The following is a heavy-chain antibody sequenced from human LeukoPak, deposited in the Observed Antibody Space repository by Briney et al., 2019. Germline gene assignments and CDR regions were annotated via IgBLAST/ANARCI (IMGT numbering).Heavy chain of an antibody. D-gene: IGHD3-22*01. V-gene: IGHV4-61*02. J-gene: IGHJ4*02. CDR2: IYTSGST. CDR3: ARGTYYYDRFDY. CDR1: GGSISSGSYY. Sequence: SETMSLTCTVSGGSISSGSYYWSWIRQPPGKGLEWIGRIYTSGSTNYNPSLKSRVTISVDTSKNQFSLKLSSVTAADTAVYYCARGTYYYDRFDYWGQGTLVTVSS.